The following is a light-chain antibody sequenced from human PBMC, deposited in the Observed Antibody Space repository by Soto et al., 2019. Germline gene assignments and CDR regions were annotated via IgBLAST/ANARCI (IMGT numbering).Light chain of an antibody. V-gene: IGKV1-39*01. Sequence: DLPMTQSPSSLSASVGDRVTITCRASQSISSYLNWYQQKPGKAPKLLIYAASSLQSGVPSRFSGSGSGTDFTLTISSLQPEDFATYYCQQSYSTPHPFGQGTKLEIK. CDR3: QQSYSTPHP. CDR2: AAS. CDR1: QSISSY. J-gene: IGKJ2*01.